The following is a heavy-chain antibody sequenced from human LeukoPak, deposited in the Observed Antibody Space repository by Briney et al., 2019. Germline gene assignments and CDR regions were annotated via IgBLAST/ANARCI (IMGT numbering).Heavy chain of an antibody. V-gene: IGHV3-30*04. CDR3: ARVPSSRWLYYFDY. Sequence: GGSLRLSCAASGFIFSSYARHWVRQAPGKGLEWVAVLSYDGRDESYADSVKRRFTISRDNSKNTLYLQMNNLGAEDTAVYYCARVPSSRWLYYFDYWGQGTLVTVSS. CDR1: GFIFSSYA. CDR2: LSYDGRDE. J-gene: IGHJ4*02. D-gene: IGHD3-9*01.